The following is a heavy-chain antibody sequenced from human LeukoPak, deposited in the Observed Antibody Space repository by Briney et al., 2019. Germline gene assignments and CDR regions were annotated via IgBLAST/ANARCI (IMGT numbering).Heavy chain of an antibody. J-gene: IGHJ6*03. CDR2: ISSDGSST. V-gene: IGHV3-74*01. CDR1: GFTFSSYW. Sequence: GGSLRLXCAASGFTFSSYWMHWVRQAPGKGLVWVSRISSDGSSTSYADSVKGRFTISRDNAKNTLYLQMNSLRAEDTAVYYCARDGDPHGTWYMDVWGKGTTVTVSS. D-gene: IGHD4-17*01. CDR3: ARDGDPHGTWYMDV.